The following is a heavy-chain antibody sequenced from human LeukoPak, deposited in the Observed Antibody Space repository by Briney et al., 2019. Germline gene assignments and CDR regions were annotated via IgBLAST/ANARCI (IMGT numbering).Heavy chain of an antibody. D-gene: IGHD6-13*01. V-gene: IGHV3-74*01. CDR1: GSTFSSNW. J-gene: IGHJ4*02. Sequence: GGSLRLSCAASGSTFSSNWMHWVRQGPGKGLVWVSRINSDGSSTNYADSVKGRFTISRDNAKNTLYLQMNSLRAEDTAVYYCAKAGGSAWYEYWGQGSLVTVSS. CDR2: INSDGSST. CDR3: AKAGGSAWYEY.